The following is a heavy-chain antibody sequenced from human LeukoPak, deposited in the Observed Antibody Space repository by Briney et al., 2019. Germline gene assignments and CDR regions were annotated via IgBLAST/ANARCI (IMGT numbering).Heavy chain of an antibody. Sequence: TGGSLRLSCAASGFTFSTYSMNWVRQAPGKGLEWVSFISTSSSYIYYADSVKGRFTISRNNAKNSLYLQMDSLRAEDTAVYYCARDFYSSSWYEAPGAFDIWGQGTMVTVSS. CDR1: GFTFSTYS. CDR3: ARDFYSSSWYEAPGAFDI. J-gene: IGHJ3*02. V-gene: IGHV3-21*01. CDR2: ISTSSSYI. D-gene: IGHD6-13*01.